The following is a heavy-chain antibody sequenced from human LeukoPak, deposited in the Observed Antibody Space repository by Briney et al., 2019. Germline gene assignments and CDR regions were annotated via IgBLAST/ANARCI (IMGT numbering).Heavy chain of an antibody. J-gene: IGHJ5*02. CDR2: IYYSGST. V-gene: IGHV4-39*01. CDR3: ARKVDTAMVGGNWFDP. CDR1: GGSISSSSYY. Sequence: SETLSLTCTVSGGSISSSSYYWGWIRQPPGKGLEWIGSIYYSGSTYHNPSLKSRVTISVDTSKNQFSLKLCSVTAADTAVYYCARKVDTAMVGGNWFDPWGQGTLVTVSS. D-gene: IGHD5-18*01.